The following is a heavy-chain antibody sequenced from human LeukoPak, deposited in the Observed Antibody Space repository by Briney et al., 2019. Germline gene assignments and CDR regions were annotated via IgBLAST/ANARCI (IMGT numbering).Heavy chain of an antibody. J-gene: IGHJ4*02. CDR1: GFTFSNYW. D-gene: IGHD6-6*01. Sequence: GGSLRLSCAASGFTFSNYWMHWVRQAPGEGLEWVSRINSDGSSTSYADSVKGRFTISRDNAKNSLYLQMNSLRAEDTAVYYCASSYSSSSYFDYWGQGTLVTVSS. V-gene: IGHV3-74*01. CDR3: ASSYSSSSYFDY. CDR2: INSDGSST.